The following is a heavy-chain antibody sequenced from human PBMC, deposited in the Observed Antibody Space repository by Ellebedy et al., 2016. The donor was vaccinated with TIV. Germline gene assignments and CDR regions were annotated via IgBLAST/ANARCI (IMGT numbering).Heavy chain of an antibody. CDR1: GDSISSGNYY. J-gene: IGHJ5*02. CDR3: AAYNNGWKRT. V-gene: IGHV4-39*01. CDR2: LYYNGNT. D-gene: IGHD6-19*01. Sequence: MPSETLSLTCTVSGDSISSGNYYWGWIRKPPRKGLEWLGSLYYNGNTYYKSSLKSRATISVAASENKLSLELNSVTAADTAVYYRAAYNNGWKRTWGQGTLVTVSS.